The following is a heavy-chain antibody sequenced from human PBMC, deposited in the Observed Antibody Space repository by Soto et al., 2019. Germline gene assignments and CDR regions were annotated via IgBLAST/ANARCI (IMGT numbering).Heavy chain of an antibody. V-gene: IGHV1-8*01. D-gene: IGHD3-10*01. Sequence: ASVKISCKASGYTFTSYDINWVRQATGQGLEWMGWMNPNSGNTGYAQKFQGRVTMTRNTSISTAYMELSSLRSEDTAVYYCARENKSTLAGRGVIRARPYYYYGMDVWGQGTTVTVSS. CDR2: MNPNSGNT. J-gene: IGHJ6*02. CDR1: GYTFTSYD. CDR3: ARENKSTLAGRGVIRARPYYYYGMDV.